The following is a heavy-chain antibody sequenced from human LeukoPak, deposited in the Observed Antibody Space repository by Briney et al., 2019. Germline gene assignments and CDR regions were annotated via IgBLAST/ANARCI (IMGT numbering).Heavy chain of an antibody. Sequence: GGSLRLSCAASGFTFSNYAMSWVRQAPGKGLEWVAPISGSGGTTYYADSVKGRFTISRDNSKNTLYLQMNRLRAEDTAVYFCAKAHDIVVVLDYWGQGTLVTVSS. CDR2: ISGSGGTT. CDR3: AKAHDIVVVLDY. CDR1: GFTFSNYA. J-gene: IGHJ4*02. D-gene: IGHD2-2*01. V-gene: IGHV3-23*01.